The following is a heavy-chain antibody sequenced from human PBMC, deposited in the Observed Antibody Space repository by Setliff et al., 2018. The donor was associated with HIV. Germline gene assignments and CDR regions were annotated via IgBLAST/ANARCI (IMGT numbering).Heavy chain of an antibody. V-gene: IGHV3-23*01. J-gene: IGHJ4*02. CDR1: GFTFTNYG. CDR3: APLGGSRFYFDY. D-gene: IGHD3-3*01. Sequence: ETLSLSCVTSGFTFTNYGMTWVRQAPGEGLEYVSAISGSGGITYYADSVKGRFTISRDNAKNSLYLQMNSLRAEDTAVYYCAPLGGSRFYFDYWGQGTLVTVSS. CDR2: ISGSGGIT.